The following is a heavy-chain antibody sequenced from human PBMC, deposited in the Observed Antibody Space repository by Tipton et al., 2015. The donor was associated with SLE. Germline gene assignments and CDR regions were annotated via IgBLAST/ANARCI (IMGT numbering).Heavy chain of an antibody. J-gene: IGHJ2*01. V-gene: IGHV3-33*06. CDR1: GFTFSTYG. CDR3: AKDTGYTRDWYFDL. Sequence: RSLRFSCAVSGFTFSTYGMHWVRQAPGKGLEWVAMIWFDGSIKDYADSAKGRFTISRDNSKNTLYLQMDSLRADDTAVYYCAKDTGYTRDWYFDLWGRGTLVTVSS. CDR2: IWFDGSIK. D-gene: IGHD6-13*01.